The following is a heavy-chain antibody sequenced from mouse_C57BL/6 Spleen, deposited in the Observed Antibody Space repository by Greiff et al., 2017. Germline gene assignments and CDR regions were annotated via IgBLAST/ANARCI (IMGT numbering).Heavy chain of an antibody. CDR2: IDPETGGT. J-gene: IGHJ2*01. Sequence: QVQLQQSGAELVRPGASVTLSCKASGYTFTDYEMHWVKQTPVHGLEWIGSIDPETGGTAYNQKFKGKAILTADKSSSTAYMELRSLTSEDSAVYYCTRWGLYWGQGTTLTVSS. V-gene: IGHV1-15*01. D-gene: IGHD2-13*01. CDR3: TRWGLY. CDR1: GYTFTDYE.